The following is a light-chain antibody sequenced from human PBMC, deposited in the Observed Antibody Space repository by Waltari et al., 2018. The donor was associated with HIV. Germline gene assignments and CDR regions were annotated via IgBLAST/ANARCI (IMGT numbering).Light chain of an antibody. CDR3: STCDGRLNCVV. CDR1: TPNIGSSN. Sequence: QSVLTQPPSASGAPGQRVTISCSGSTPNIGSSNVNWYQQFSRVAPKLLIYADAPRPSGVPDRFSGSKSGTSLSLVIIWLQSEDESDYYCSTCDGRLNCVVFGGGTRLTVV. J-gene: IGLJ2*01. V-gene: IGLV1-44*01. CDR2: ADA.